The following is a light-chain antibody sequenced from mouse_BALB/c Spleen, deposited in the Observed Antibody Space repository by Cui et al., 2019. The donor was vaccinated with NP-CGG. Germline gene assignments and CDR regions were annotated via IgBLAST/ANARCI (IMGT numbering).Light chain of an antibody. Sequence: QAVLTQVSAPTTSPGETVTLTCRSSIGAVTTSNYANWVQEKPDHLFTGLIGGTNNRTPGVPARFSGSLIGDKAALTITGAQTEDEAIYFCALWYSNHWVFGGGTKLTVL. J-gene: IGLJ1*01. CDR1: IGAVTTSNY. V-gene: IGLV1*01. CDR2: GTN. CDR3: ALWYSNHWV.